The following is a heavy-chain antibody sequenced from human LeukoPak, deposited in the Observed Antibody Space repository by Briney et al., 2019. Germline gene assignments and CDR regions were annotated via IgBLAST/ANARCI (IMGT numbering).Heavy chain of an antibody. CDR1: GFTFSEYA. V-gene: IGHV3-23*01. D-gene: IGHD6-19*01. J-gene: IGHJ4*02. Sequence: QSGGSLRLSCAASGFTFSEYAMNWVRQAPGKGLEWVSSISGSGGSTYYADSVKGRFTISRDNSKNTLYLQMNSLRAEDTAVYYCAQGPAHSSGWTRLDYWGQGTLVTVSS. CDR2: ISGSGGST. CDR3: AQGPAHSSGWTRLDY.